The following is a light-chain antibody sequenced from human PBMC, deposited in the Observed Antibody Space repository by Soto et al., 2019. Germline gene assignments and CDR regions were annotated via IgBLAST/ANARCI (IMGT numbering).Light chain of an antibody. V-gene: IGLV2-8*01. CDR3: SSFAGSNTVV. CDR2: EVT. J-gene: IGLJ2*01. Sequence: QAVLTQPPSASGSPGQSVTICCTGTSSDVGGFNYVSWYQHHPGKAPKLMIYEVTKRPSGVPDRFSGSKSGNTASLTVSGLQAEDEADYYCSSFAGSNTVVYGGGTKLTVL. CDR1: SSDVGGFNY.